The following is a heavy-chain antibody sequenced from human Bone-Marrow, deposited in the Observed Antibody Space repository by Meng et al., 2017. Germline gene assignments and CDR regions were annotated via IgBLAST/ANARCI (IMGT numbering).Heavy chain of an antibody. D-gene: IGHD3-22*01. Sequence: ASVKVSCKASGYTFSAYWMHWVRQAPGQGLEWMGRINPNSGGTNYAQKFQGRVTMTRDTSISTAYMELSRLRSEDTAVYYCARVGGKLGYYDSSGYYFDYWGQGTLVTFSS. CDR1: GYTFSAYW. J-gene: IGHJ4*02. CDR3: ARVGGKLGYYDSSGYYFDY. CDR2: INPNSGGT. V-gene: IGHV1-2*06.